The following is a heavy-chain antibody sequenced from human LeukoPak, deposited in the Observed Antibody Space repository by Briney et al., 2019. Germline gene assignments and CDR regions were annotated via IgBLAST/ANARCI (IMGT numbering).Heavy chain of an antibody. J-gene: IGHJ6*03. D-gene: IGHD3-3*01. V-gene: IGHV4-59*01. Sequence: SETLSLTCTVSGGSISSYYWSWLRQPPRKGLEWVGYIYYSGSTNYNPSLKSRVTISVDTSKNQFSLKLSSVTAADTAVYYCARSIDFWSGGNYYYMDVWGKGTTVTVSS. CDR2: IYYSGST. CDR1: GGSISSYY. CDR3: ARSIDFWSGGNYYYMDV.